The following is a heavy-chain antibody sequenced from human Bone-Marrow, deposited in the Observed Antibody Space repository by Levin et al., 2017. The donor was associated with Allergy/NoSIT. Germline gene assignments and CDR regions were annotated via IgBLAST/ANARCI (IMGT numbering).Heavy chain of an antibody. V-gene: IGHV3-15*01. Sequence: SFSSSFFPFLPSFLSWVRQAPGKGLEWVGRIKSKTDGGTTDYAAPVKGRFTISRDDSKNTLYLQMNSLKTEDTAVYYCTTDSEVVVAATYYGMDVWGQGTTVTVSS. CDR3: TTDSEVVVAATYYGMDV. D-gene: IGHD2-15*01. J-gene: IGHJ6*02. CDR2: IKSKTDGGTT. CDR1: FFPFLPSF.